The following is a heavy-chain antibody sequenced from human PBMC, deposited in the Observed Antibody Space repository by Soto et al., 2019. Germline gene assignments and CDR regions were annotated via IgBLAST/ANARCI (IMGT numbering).Heavy chain of an antibody. CDR2: IYYSGST. Sequence: QVQLQESGPGLVKPSETLSLTCTVSGGSISSYYWSWIRQPPGKGLEWIGYIYYSGSTNHNPSLKSRVTISVDTSKNQFSLNLSSMTAADTAVYYCARRYGYSFDYWGQGTLVTVSS. V-gene: IGHV4-59*08. D-gene: IGHD1-1*01. CDR3: ARRYGYSFDY. CDR1: GGSISSYY. J-gene: IGHJ4*02.